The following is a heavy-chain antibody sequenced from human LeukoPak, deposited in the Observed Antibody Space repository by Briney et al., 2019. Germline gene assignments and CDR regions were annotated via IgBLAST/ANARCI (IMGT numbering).Heavy chain of an antibody. CDR2: ISSNGKNT. V-gene: IGHV3-48*03. CDR1: GFIFSSHE. D-gene: IGHD5-12*01. Sequence: GGSLRLSCAASGFIFSSHEMNWVRQAPGKGLEWISYISSNGKNTHYADSVKGRFTISRDNAKNSVSLQLSSLRAEDTAVYYCARDLIRMATTGGFGYWGQGTLVTVSS. CDR3: ARDLIRMATTGGFGY. J-gene: IGHJ4*02.